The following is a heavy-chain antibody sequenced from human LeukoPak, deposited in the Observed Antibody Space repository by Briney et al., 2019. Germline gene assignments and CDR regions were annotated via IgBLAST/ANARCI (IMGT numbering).Heavy chain of an antibody. V-gene: IGHV3-74*01. J-gene: IGHJ5*02. CDR2: INSDGSGT. D-gene: IGHD2-2*01. CDR3: ARVGCSGTNCYDGVGRAAWFDP. CDR1: GFTFSSYW. Sequence: PGGSLRLSCAASGFTFSSYWMHWVRQGPGEGLVWVSRINSDGSGTSYADSVKGRFTISRDNAKNTLYLQMNSLRAEDTAVYYCARVGCSGTNCYDGVGRAAWFDPWGQGTLVTVSS.